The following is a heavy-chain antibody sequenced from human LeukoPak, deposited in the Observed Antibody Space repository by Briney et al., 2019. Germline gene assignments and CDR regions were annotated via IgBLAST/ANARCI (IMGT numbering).Heavy chain of an antibody. CDR1: GYTFASYY. D-gene: IGHD1-26*01. CDR3: ARDSTPTYYSGTYYFEY. Sequence: ASVKVSCKASGYTFASYYMHWVRQAPGQGLEWMGIINPSGGSTTYAQKFQGRVTMTRDTSTSTVYVELSSLRSEDTAVYYCARDSTPTYYSGTYYFEYWGQRTLVTVSS. CDR2: INPSGGST. V-gene: IGHV1-46*01. J-gene: IGHJ4*02.